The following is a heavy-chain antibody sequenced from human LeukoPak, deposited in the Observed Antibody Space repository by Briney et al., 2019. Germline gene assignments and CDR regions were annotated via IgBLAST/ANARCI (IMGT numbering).Heavy chain of an antibody. CDR1: GGAFSGHY. Sequence: SETLSLTCAVSGGAFSGHYWSWIRQPPGKGLEWIGEINHSGSTNYNPSLKSRVTISVGTSKNQFSLKLNSVTAADTAVYYCARPHSTFLDQDAAYYFDSWGQGTLVTVSS. CDR3: ARPHSTFLDQDAAYYFDS. D-gene: IGHD3-16*01. J-gene: IGHJ4*02. CDR2: INHSGST. V-gene: IGHV4-34*01.